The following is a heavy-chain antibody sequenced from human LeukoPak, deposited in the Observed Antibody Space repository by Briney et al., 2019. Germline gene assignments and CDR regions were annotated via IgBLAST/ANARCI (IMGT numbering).Heavy chain of an antibody. J-gene: IGHJ4*02. CDR3: AKDRTMIVVVIVQFDY. V-gene: IGHV3-23*01. Sequence: PGGSLRLSCAASGFTFSDYYMSWVRQAPGKGLEWVSAISGSGGSTYYADSVKGRFTISRDNSKNTLYLQMNSLRAEDTAVYYCAKDRTMIVVVIVQFDYWGQGTLVTVSS. CDR1: GFTFSDYY. D-gene: IGHD3-22*01. CDR2: ISGSGGST.